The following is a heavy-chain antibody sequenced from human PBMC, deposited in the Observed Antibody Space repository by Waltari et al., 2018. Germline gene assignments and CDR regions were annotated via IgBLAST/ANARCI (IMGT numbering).Heavy chain of an antibody. Sequence: QVQLQESGPGLVKPSQTLSLTCTVPGGSISSGSYYWSWIRQPAGKGLEWIGYIYTSGSTNHNPSLKSRVTISVDTSKNQFSRKLSSVTAADTAVYYGAREHVYWYFDLWGRGTLVTVSS. J-gene: IGHJ2*01. CDR1: GGSISSGSYY. CDR3: AREHVYWYFDL. CDR2: IYTSGST. V-gene: IGHV4-61*09.